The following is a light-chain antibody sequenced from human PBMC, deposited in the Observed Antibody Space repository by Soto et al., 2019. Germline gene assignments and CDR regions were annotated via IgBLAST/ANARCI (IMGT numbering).Light chain of an antibody. Sequence: QSALTQPPSASGSPGQSVTISCTGSSSDVGGYNDVYWYQQHPGKAPKLMIYEVSKRPSGVPDRLSGSKSGKTASLTVSGLQAEEEADYYCSSYGGSNTVVFGGGTKLTVL. V-gene: IGLV2-8*01. J-gene: IGLJ2*01. CDR2: EVS. CDR3: SSYGGSNTVV. CDR1: SSDVGGYND.